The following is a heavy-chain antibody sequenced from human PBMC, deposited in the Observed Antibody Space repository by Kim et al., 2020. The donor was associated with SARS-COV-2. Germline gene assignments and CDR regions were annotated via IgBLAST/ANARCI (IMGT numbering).Heavy chain of an antibody. D-gene: IGHD3-3*01. CDR1: GFTFSSYS. Sequence: GGSLRLSCAASGFTFSSYSMNWVRQAPGKGLEWVSSISSSSSYIYYADSVKGRFTISRDNAKNSLYLQMNSLRAEDTAVYYCARAWYYDFWSGYRNYYGMDVWGQGTTVTVSS. J-gene: IGHJ6*02. CDR2: ISSSSSYI. CDR3: ARAWYYDFWSGYRNYYGMDV. V-gene: IGHV3-21*01.